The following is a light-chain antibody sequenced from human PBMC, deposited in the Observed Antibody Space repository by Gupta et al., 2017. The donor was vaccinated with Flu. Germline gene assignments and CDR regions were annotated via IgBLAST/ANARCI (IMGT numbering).Light chain of an antibody. CDR3: QQSYSTLT. V-gene: IGKV1-39*01. J-gene: IGKJ4*01. CDR1: QNINNY. CDR2: GAS. Sequence: DIQMTQSPSSLSASVGDRVTITCRASQNINNYLNWYQQKPGKAPTLVIYGASSLQRGVPSRFSGSGSGTDFTLTISSLQPDDFATYYCQQSYSTLTFGGGTKVEI.